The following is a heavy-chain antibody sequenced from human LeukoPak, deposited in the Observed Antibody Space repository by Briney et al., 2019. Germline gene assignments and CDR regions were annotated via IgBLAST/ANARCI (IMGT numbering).Heavy chain of an antibody. J-gene: IGHJ5*02. Sequence: SETLSLTCAVYGGSFSDYFWSWIHQPPEKGLEWIGEINHSGSTNYNPSLKSRVTMSLDTSKDQFSLKLSSVTAADTAVYYCARVYSSSGYNWFDPWGQGTLVTVSS. D-gene: IGHD6-6*01. CDR2: INHSGST. CDR3: ARVYSSSGYNWFDP. V-gene: IGHV4-34*01. CDR1: GGSFSDYF.